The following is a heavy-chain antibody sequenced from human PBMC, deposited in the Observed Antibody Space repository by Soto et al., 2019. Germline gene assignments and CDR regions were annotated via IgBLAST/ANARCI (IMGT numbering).Heavy chain of an antibody. J-gene: IGHJ4*02. CDR2: IFSNDEK. D-gene: IGHD3-22*01. Sequence: ESGPTLVNPTETLTLTCTVSGFSLSNPRMGVSWIRQPPGKALDWLAHIFSNDEKSYSTSLKNRLTISRDTSKSQVVLTMPNMDPVDTATYYCARIQRISMIVVSKPYFDYWGQGALVTVSS. V-gene: IGHV2-26*01. CDR3: ARIQRISMIVVSKPYFDY. CDR1: GFSLSNPRMG.